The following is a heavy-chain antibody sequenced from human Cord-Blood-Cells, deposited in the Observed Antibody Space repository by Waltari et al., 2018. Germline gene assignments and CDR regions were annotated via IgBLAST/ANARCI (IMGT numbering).Heavy chain of an antibody. D-gene: IGHD3-22*01. Sequence: QVPLVQSGAEVKKPGASVKVSCKASGYTFTRFYMHWVRQAPGQGLEWMGIINPSGGSTSYAQKFQGRVTMTRDTSTSTVYMELSSLRSEDTAVYYCAGTEDDSSNWFRFDPWGQGTLVTVSS. CDR2: INPSGGST. V-gene: IGHV1-46*01. CDR1: GYTFTRFY. CDR3: AGTEDDSSNWFRFDP. J-gene: IGHJ5*02.